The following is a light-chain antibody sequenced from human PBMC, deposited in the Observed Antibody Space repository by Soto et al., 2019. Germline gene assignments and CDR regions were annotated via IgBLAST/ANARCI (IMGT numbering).Light chain of an antibody. V-gene: IGKV1-27*01. Sequence: DLQMTQSPSSLSASVGDRVTITCRAGQDINIYLAWYQQKPGKVPELLISAASTLQSGVPSRFSGSGSGTDFTLTISSLQPEDVATYYCQKYDGAPLTFGGGTKVEIK. J-gene: IGKJ4*01. CDR3: QKYDGAPLT. CDR1: QDINIY. CDR2: AAS.